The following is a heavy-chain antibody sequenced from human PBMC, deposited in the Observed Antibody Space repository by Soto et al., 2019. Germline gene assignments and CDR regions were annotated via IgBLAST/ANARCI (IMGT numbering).Heavy chain of an antibody. D-gene: IGHD3-22*01. J-gene: IGHJ4*02. CDR1: GYKFTNFG. V-gene: IGHV1-18*01. CDR2: ISVYNGDT. CDR3: ARAEYYYDSSGYYLLFYFDY. Sequence: QVQLVQSGPEVKNPGASVKVSCKASGYKFTNFGIAWIRQAPGQGLEWMGRISVYNGDTTFAQNFQDRVTLTTDTSTSTAYMELRSLRSDDTAVYYCARAEYYYDSSGYYLLFYFDYWGQGTLSPSPQ.